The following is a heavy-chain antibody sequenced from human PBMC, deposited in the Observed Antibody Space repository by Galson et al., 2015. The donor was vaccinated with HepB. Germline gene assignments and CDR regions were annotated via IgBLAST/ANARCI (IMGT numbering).Heavy chain of an antibody. V-gene: IGHV4-30-4*01. CDR2: IYYSGST. CDR1: GGSISSGDYY. CDR3: ARIPHDHDAFDI. Sequence: TLSLTCTVSGGSISSGDYYWSWIRQPPGKGLEWIGYIYYSGSTYYNPSLKSRVTISVDTSKNQFSLKLSSVTAADTAVYYCARIPHDHDAFDIWGQGTMVTVSS. J-gene: IGHJ3*02. D-gene: IGHD1-14*01.